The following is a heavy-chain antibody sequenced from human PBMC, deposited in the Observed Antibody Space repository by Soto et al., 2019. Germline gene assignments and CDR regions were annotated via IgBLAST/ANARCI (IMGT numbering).Heavy chain of an antibody. CDR3: ARGRYYDFWSGYRRRDYYYYYMDV. J-gene: IGHJ6*03. CDR1: GGSFSGYY. V-gene: IGHV4-34*01. D-gene: IGHD3-3*01. CDR2: INHSGST. Sequence: SETLSLTCAVYGGSFSGYYWSWIRQPPGKGLEWIGEINHSGSTNYNPSLKSRVTISVDTSKNQFSLKLSSVTAADTAVYYCARGRYYDFWSGYRRRDYYYYYMDVWGKGTTVTVSS.